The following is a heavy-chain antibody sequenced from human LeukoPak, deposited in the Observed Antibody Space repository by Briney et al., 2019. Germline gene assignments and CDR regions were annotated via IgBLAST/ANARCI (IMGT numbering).Heavy chain of an antibody. CDR3: ARDCSSTSCYSPDAFDI. CDR1: GFTFSSYS. CDR2: ISSSSSYI. J-gene: IGHJ3*02. D-gene: IGHD2-2*02. V-gene: IGHV3-21*01. Sequence: GGSLRLSCAASGFTFSSYSMNWVRQAPGKGLEWVSSISSSSSYIYYADSVKGRFTISRDNAKNSLYLQMNGLRAEDTAVYYCARDCSSTSCYSPDAFDIWGQGTMVTVSS.